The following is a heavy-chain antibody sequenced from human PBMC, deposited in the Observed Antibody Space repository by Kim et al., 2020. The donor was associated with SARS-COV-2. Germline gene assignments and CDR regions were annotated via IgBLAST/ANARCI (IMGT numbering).Heavy chain of an antibody. J-gene: IGHJ4*02. V-gene: IGHV4-31*03. CDR3: ARAREEPEYYFDY. CDR1: GGSISSGGYY. D-gene: IGHD1-26*01. Sequence: SETLSLTCTVSGGSISSGGYYWSWIRQHPGKGLEWIGYIYYSGSTYYNPSLKSRVTISVDTSKNRFSLKLSSVTAADTAVYYCARAREEPEYYFDYWGQGTLVTVSS. CDR2: IYYSGST.